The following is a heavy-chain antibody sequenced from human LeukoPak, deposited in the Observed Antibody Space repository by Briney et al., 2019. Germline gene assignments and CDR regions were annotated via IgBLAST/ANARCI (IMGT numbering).Heavy chain of an antibody. CDR1: GGTFSSYA. D-gene: IGHD3-22*01. Sequence: SVKVSCKASGGTFSSYAISWVRQAPGQGLEWMGGIIPIFGTANYAQKFQGRVTMTTDTSTSTAYMELRSLRSDDTAVYYCARDYYDSSGYRGVDYWGQGTLVTVSS. CDR2: IIPIFGTA. V-gene: IGHV1-69*05. CDR3: ARDYYDSSGYRGVDY. J-gene: IGHJ4*02.